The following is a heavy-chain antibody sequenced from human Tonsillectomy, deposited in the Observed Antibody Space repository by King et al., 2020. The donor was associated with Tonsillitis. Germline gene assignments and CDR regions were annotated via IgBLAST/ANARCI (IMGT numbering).Heavy chain of an antibody. V-gene: IGHV4-4*02. CDR1: GGSISSSHW. CDR2: ILHSGNT. Sequence: QLQESGPGLVKPSGTLSLTCAVSGGSISSSHWWSWVRQPPGKGLEWIGEILHSGNTNYNPSLKSRVTISVDKSKNQFSLKMNSVTAADTAIYYCARWGLRSSDDAFDIWGQGTKVTVSS. D-gene: IGHD6-25*01. J-gene: IGHJ3*02. CDR3: ARWGLRSSDDAFDI.